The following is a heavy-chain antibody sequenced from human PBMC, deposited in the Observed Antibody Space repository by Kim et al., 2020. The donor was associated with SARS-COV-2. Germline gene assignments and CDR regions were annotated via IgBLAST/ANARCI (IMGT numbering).Heavy chain of an antibody. V-gene: IGHV7-4-1*02. J-gene: IGHJ6*01. Sequence: ASVKVSCKASGYTFTEYGMHWVRQAPGQGLEWVGWINTNTGDPTYAQDFPERVALSLDTSASTAYLKLNSLEADDTAVYFCAARCVAGTGLIDYYH. CDR3: AARCVAGTGLIDYYH. D-gene: IGHD3-10*01. CDR1: GYTFTEYG. CDR2: INTNTGDP.